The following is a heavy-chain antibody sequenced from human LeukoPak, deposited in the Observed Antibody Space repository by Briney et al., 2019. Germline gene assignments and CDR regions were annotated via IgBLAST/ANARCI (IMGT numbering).Heavy chain of an antibody. CDR2: IYYSGST. Sequence: SETLSLTCTVSGGSISSSSYYWSWIRQPPGKGLEWIGYIYYSGSTNYNPSLKSRVTISVDTSKNQFSLKLSSVTAADTAVYYCARGPVNSSGFKIDYWGQGTLVTVSS. D-gene: IGHD3-22*01. J-gene: IGHJ4*02. V-gene: IGHV4-61*01. CDR1: GGSISSSSYY. CDR3: ARGPVNSSGFKIDY.